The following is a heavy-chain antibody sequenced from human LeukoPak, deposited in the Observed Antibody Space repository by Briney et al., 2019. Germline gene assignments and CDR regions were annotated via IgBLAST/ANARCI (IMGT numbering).Heavy chain of an antibody. V-gene: IGHV1-69*13. CDR1: GGTFISYA. CDR2: IIPIFGTA. Sequence: SVNVSCKASGGTFISYAISWVRQAPGQGLEWMGGIIPIFGTANYAQEFQGRATITADESTSTAYMELSSLRSEDTAVYYCARALAVGKSFDYWGQGTLVTVSS. J-gene: IGHJ4*02. D-gene: IGHD6-19*01. CDR3: ARALAVGKSFDY.